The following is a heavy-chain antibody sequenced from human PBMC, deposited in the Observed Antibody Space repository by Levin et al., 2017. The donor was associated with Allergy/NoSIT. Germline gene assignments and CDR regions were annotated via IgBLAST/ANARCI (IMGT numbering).Heavy chain of an antibody. CDR2: ISSSGSTI. J-gene: IGHJ6*02. Sequence: GESLKISCAASGFTFSDYYMSWIRQAPGKGLEWVSYISSSGSTIYYADSVKGRFTISRDNAKNSLYLQMNSLRAEDTAVYYCASLFELVNYGMDVWGQGTTVTVSS. V-gene: IGHV3-11*01. D-gene: IGHD6-6*01. CDR3: ASLFELVNYGMDV. CDR1: GFTFSDYY.